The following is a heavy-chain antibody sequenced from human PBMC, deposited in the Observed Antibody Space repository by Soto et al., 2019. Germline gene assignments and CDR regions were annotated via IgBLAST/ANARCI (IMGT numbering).Heavy chain of an antibody. J-gene: IGHJ4*02. CDR3: ARTAVYSASYLFDD. Sequence: SETLSLTCTVSGGSLRSYYWSWIRQPPGKGLEWIGFIYYSGGPKYNPSLKSRVTISVDTSKYQFSLKLTSVTAADTAVYYCARTAVYSASYLFDDWGQGMLVTVSS. CDR2: IYYSGGP. D-gene: IGHD1-26*01. CDR1: GGSLRSYY. V-gene: IGHV4-59*08.